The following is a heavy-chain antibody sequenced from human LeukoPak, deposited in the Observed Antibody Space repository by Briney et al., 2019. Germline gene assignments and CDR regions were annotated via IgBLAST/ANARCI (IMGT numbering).Heavy chain of an antibody. CDR1: GFTVSSNY. J-gene: IGHJ4*02. D-gene: IGHD6-19*01. CDR3: ARGSDSSGCFDY. Sequence: GGSLRLSCAASGFTVSSNYMRWVRQATGKGLEWVSVIYIGGSTYYADSVKGRFTISRDNSKNTLYLQMNSLRAEDTAVYYCARGSDSSGCFDYWGQGTLVTVSS. V-gene: IGHV3-66*01. CDR2: IYIGGST.